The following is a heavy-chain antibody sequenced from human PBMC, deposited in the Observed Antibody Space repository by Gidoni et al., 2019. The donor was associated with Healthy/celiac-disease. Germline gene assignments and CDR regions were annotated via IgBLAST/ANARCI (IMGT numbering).Heavy chain of an antibody. CDR2: IYYSGST. CDR1: GGSISSSRYY. CDR3: ARPTIYDFWSGYYTAFDI. Sequence: QLQLQESGPGLVKPSETLSLTCTVSGGSISSSRYYWGWIRQPPGKGLEWIGSIYYSGSTDYNPSLTSRVTISVDTSKNQFSLKLSSVTAADTAVYYCARPTIYDFWSGYYTAFDIWGQGTMVTVSS. V-gene: IGHV4-39*01. D-gene: IGHD3-3*01. J-gene: IGHJ3*02.